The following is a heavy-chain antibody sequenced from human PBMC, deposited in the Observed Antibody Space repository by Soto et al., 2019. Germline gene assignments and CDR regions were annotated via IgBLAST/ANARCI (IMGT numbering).Heavy chain of an antibody. CDR2: IYYSGST. D-gene: IGHD3-9*01. V-gene: IGHV4-39*01. Sequence: TLSLTCTVSGGSISSSSYYWGWIRQPPGKGLEWIGSIYYSGSTYYNPSLKSRVTISVDTSKNQFSLKLSSLSAADTVVYYCGRLEGLATISYYFDYWGQGALVTVSS. J-gene: IGHJ4*02. CDR3: GRLEGLATISYYFDY. CDR1: GGSISSSSYY.